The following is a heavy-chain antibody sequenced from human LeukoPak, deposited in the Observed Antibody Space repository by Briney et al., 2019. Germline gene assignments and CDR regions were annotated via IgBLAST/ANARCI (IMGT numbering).Heavy chain of an antibody. CDR1: GGSISSYY. CDR2: IYYSGST. V-gene: IGHV4-59*08. CDR3: ARRRSGIVGATGSFDY. J-gene: IGHJ4*02. D-gene: IGHD1-26*01. Sequence: PSQTLSLTCTVSGGSISSYYWSWIRQPPGKGLEWIGYIYYSGSTNYNPSLKSRVTISVDTSKNQFSLKLSSVTAADTAVYYCARRRSGIVGATGSFDYWGQGTLVTVSS.